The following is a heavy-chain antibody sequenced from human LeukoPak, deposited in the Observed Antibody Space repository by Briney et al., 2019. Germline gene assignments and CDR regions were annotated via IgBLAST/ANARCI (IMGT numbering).Heavy chain of an antibody. J-gene: IGHJ4*02. Sequence: TGGSLRLSCAASGFTFSSYSMNWVRQAPGKGLEWVSSISSSNSYIYYADSVKGRFTISRDNAKNSLYLQMNSLRAEDTAVYYCARDNLRYGSGSMADYWGQGTLVTVSS. D-gene: IGHD3-10*01. CDR3: ARDNLRYGSGSMADY. V-gene: IGHV3-21*01. CDR2: ISSSNSYI. CDR1: GFTFSSYS.